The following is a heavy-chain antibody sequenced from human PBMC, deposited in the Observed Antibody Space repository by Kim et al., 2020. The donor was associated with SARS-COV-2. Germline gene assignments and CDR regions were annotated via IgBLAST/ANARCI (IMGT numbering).Heavy chain of an antibody. V-gene: IGHV3-23*01. J-gene: IGHJ4*02. CDR1: GFTFSSYA. Sequence: GGSLRLSCAASGFTFSSYAMSWVRQAPGKGLEWVSAISGSGGSTYYADSVKGRFTISRDNSKNTLYLQMNSLRAEDTAVYYRAKDPSLGRGYFDYWGQGTLVTVSS. D-gene: IGHD7-27*01. CDR3: AKDPSLGRGYFDY. CDR2: ISGSGGST.